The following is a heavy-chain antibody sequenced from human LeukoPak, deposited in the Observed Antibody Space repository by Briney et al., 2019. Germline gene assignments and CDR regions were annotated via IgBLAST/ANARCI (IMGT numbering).Heavy chain of an antibody. CDR3: ARHGFDPVQNVAHWYFDL. CDR1: GGSFSGYY. Sequence: SETLSLTCAVYGGSFSGYYWSWIRQPPGKGLEWIGEINHSGSTNYNPSLKSRVTIGTSKNEISLNLTSVTAADTAVYYCARHGFDPVQNVAHWYFDLWGRGTLVTVSS. D-gene: IGHD3-10*01. CDR2: INHSGST. J-gene: IGHJ2*01. V-gene: IGHV4-34*01.